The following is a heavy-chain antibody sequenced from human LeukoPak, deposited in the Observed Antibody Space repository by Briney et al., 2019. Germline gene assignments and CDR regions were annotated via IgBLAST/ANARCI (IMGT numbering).Heavy chain of an antibody. V-gene: IGHV1-18*01. D-gene: IGHD2-2*02. CDR2: ISAYNGNT. J-gene: IGHJ4*02. CDR3: ARNALYCSSTSCYTPDY. CDR1: GYTFTSYG. Sequence: ASVKVSCKASGYTFTSYGISWVRQAPGQGLEWMGWISAYNGNTNYAQKFQGRVTITADESTSTAYMELSSLRSEDTAVYYCARNALYCSSTSCYTPDYWGQGTLVTVSS.